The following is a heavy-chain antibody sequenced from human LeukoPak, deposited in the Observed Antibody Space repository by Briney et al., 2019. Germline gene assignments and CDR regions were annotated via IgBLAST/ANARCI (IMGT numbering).Heavy chain of an antibody. Sequence: PSETLSLTCAVYGGSFSDYYWNWIRQPPGKGLEWIGEINHSGSTNYNPSLKSRVTISVDTSKNQFSLKLSSVTAADTAVYYCARGRVPGYWGQGTLVTVSS. J-gene: IGHJ4*02. CDR3: ARGRVPGY. D-gene: IGHD1-14*01. V-gene: IGHV4-34*01. CDR1: GGSFSDYY. CDR2: INHSGST.